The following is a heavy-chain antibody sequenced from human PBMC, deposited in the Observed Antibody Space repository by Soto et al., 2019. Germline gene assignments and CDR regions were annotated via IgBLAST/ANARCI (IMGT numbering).Heavy chain of an antibody. D-gene: IGHD3-22*01. CDR1: DGSISSSSSY. Sequence: SETLSLTCTVSDGSISSSSSYWGWIRQPPGKGLEWVGSIYYLGNTYYNPSLGSRITISVDTSKNQFSLKLRSVTAADTAVFYCAGLYPYESSGYQLTYWGQGALVTVSS. J-gene: IGHJ4*02. CDR3: AGLYPYESSGYQLTY. CDR2: IYYLGNT. V-gene: IGHV4-39*01.